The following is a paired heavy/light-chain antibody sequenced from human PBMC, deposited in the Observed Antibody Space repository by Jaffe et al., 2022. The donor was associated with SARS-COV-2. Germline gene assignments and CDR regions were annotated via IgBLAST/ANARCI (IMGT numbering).Heavy chain of an antibody. CDR1: GGSIISGSFY. D-gene: IGHD3-10*01. CDR3: ARSDHYHGSGSFDY. V-gene: IGHV4-39*01. Sequence: QLQLQESGPGLVKPSETLSLTCTVSGGSIISGSFYWGWIRQPPGKGLEWIGSIYYTGGTYYNPSLKSRVTISVDTSKNQFSLRLNSVTAADTAVYYCARSDHYHGSGSFDYWGQGNLVSVSS. J-gene: IGHJ4*02. CDR2: IYYTGGT.
Light chain of an antibody. V-gene: IGLV1-40*01. Sequence: QSVLTQPPSVSGAPGQRVTISCTGSDSNIGAGYDVHWYQQLPGTAPKLLIYGTSNRPSGVPDRFSGSKSATSASLAITGLQAEDEADYYCQSYDTTLSGSVFGGGTKLTVL. CDR1: DSNIGAGYD. CDR2: GTS. J-gene: IGLJ3*02. CDR3: QSYDTTLSGSV.